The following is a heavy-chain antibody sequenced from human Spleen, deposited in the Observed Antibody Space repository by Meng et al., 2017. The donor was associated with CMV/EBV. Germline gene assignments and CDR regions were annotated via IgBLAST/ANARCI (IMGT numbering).Heavy chain of an antibody. CDR3: ARVVFGMEIGDFDH. CDR1: GFTFISYS. V-gene: IGHV3-21*01. Sequence: GGSLRLSCAASGFTFISYSMQWVRQAPGQGLEWVSSIYSSGAYIYYADSVKGRFTISRDNAKNSLYLQMNSLRAEDTAVYYCARVVFGMEIGDFDHWGQGILVTVSS. J-gene: IGHJ4*02. CDR2: IYSSGAYI. D-gene: IGHD3-3*01.